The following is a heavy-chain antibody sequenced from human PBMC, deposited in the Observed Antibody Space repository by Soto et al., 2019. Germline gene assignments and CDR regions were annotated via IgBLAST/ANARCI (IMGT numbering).Heavy chain of an antibody. D-gene: IGHD2-2*01. CDR2: IWYDGSNK. J-gene: IGHJ6*02. CDR3: AREGIVPAAMGEYYYYGMDV. Sequence: QVQLVESGGGVVQPGRSLRLSCAASGFTFSSYGMHWVRQAPGKGLEWVAVIWYDGSNKYYADSVKGRFTISRDNSKNTLYLQMNSLRAEDTAVYYCAREGIVPAAMGEYYYYGMDVWGQGTTVTVSS. V-gene: IGHV3-33*01. CDR1: GFTFSSYG.